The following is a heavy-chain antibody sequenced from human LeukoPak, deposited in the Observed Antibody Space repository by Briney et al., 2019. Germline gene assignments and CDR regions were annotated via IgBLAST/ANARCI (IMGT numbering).Heavy chain of an antibody. J-gene: IGHJ6*03. Sequence: SETLSLTCTVSGGPISSYYWSWIRQPPGKGLEWIGYIYYSGSTNYNPSLKSRVTISVDTSKNQFSLKLSSVTAADTAVYYCARERVDTAMVTPYYYYYYMDVWGKGTTVTVSS. D-gene: IGHD5-18*01. CDR3: ARERVDTAMVTPYYYYYYMDV. CDR2: IYYSGST. CDR1: GGPISSYY. V-gene: IGHV4-59*01.